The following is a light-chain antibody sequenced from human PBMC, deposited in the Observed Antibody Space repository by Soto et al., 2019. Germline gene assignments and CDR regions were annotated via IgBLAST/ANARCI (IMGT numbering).Light chain of an antibody. Sequence: DIQMTQIPSSLSASVGDRVTITCQASQDINNCLNWHHQKPGKAPNLLIYDASNLESGVPSRFNGSGSGTHFTLTISSLQPEDTATYYCQQYDNLPLTFGPGTKVEIK. CDR3: QQYDNLPLT. CDR1: QDINNC. CDR2: DAS. V-gene: IGKV1-33*01. J-gene: IGKJ3*01.